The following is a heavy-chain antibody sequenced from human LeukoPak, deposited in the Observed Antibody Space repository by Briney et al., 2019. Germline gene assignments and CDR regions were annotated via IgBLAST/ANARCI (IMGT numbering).Heavy chain of an antibody. J-gene: IGHJ4*02. CDR2: IRKDGSLQ. V-gene: IGHV3-7*03. Sequence: GGSLRLSCAASGFTFSSFWMSWVRQAPGKGLEWVANIRKDGSLQYYVDSVEGRFIISRDNAKNSLYLQMNTLRADDTAVYYCTRVSGGYDMSDYWGQGTLVTVSS. CDR3: TRVSGGYDMSDY. D-gene: IGHD3-9*01. CDR1: GFTFSSFW.